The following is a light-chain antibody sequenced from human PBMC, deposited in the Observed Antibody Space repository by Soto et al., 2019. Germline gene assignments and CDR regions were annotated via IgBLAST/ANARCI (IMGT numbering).Light chain of an antibody. CDR2: GNS. Sequence: QSVLTQPPSVSGAPGQRVTISCTGSSSNIGAGYDVHWYQQLPGTAPKLLIYGNSNRPSGVPDRFSGSKSGTSASLAITGLQAEDEADYYCQSYDSCLDVVFGGVTKLTVL. V-gene: IGLV1-40*01. CDR3: QSYDSCLDVV. J-gene: IGLJ2*01. CDR1: SSNIGAGYD.